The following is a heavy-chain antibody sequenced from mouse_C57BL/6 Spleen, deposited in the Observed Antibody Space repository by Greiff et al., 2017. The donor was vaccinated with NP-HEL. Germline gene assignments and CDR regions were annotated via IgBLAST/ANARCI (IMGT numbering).Heavy chain of an antibody. CDR2: IHPNSGST. CDR3: AREGAAQANYYAMDY. V-gene: IGHV1-64*01. D-gene: IGHD3-2*02. CDR1: GYTFTSYW. J-gene: IGHJ4*01. Sequence: VQLQQPGAELVKPGASVKLSCKASGYTFTSYWMHWVKQRPGQGLEWIGMIHPNSGSTNYNEKIKSKATLTVDNSTSTAYMQLRSLTAEDAAVDYCAREGAAQANYYAMDYWGQGTSVTVSS.